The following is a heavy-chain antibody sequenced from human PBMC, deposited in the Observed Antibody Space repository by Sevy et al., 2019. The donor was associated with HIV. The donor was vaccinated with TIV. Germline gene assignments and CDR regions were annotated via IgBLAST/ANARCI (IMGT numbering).Heavy chain of an antibody. CDR2: ISYDGSNK. Sequence: GGSLRLSCSASGFTFSNYDMHWVRQAPGKGLEWVGFISYDGSNKYYADSVKGRFTISRDNGNNTLYLQMNSLGAEDTAVYYCAKDYRVLLITTIDYWGQGTLVTVSS. V-gene: IGHV3-30*18. J-gene: IGHJ4*02. D-gene: IGHD3-22*01. CDR3: AKDYRVLLITTIDY. CDR1: GFTFSNYD.